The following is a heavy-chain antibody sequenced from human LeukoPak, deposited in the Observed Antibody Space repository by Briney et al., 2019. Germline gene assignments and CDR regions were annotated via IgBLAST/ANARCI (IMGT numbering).Heavy chain of an antibody. CDR1: GFTFSSYG. J-gene: IGHJ4*02. CDR3: AKVRWGSDNALDS. V-gene: IGHV3-23*01. Sequence: GGSLRLSCAASGFTFSSYGMSWVRQAPGKGLEWVSAISGSGDSTYYADSVKGRITISRDNSMNTLYLQMNSLRAEDTAVYYCAKVRWGSDNALDSWGQGTLVTGSS. D-gene: IGHD3-16*01. CDR2: ISGSGDST.